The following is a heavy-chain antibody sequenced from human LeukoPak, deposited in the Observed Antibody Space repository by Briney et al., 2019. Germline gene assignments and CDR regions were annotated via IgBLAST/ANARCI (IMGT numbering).Heavy chain of an antibody. CDR3: ARDPYSGSYGNYYYYFMDV. Sequence: PGGSLRLSCAASGFTFSSYEMNWVRQAPGKGLEWVSYITSSGSTIYYADSVKGRFTISRDNAKNSLYLQMNSLRAEDTAVYYCARDPYSGSYGNYYYYFMDVWGKGTTVTISS. D-gene: IGHD1-26*01. V-gene: IGHV3-48*03. J-gene: IGHJ6*03. CDR2: ITSSGSTI. CDR1: GFTFSSYE.